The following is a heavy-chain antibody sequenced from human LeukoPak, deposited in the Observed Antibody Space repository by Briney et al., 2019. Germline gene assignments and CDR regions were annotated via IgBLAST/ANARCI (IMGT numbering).Heavy chain of an antibody. Sequence: ASETLSLTCIVSGGSTSSNYWNWLRQPPGKGLEWIGYIYYSGSTKYNPSLKSRVTISVDTSKNQFSLRLNSVTAADTAVYYCARDRGGYSFDYWGQGTLVTVSS. CDR1: GGSTSSNY. CDR3: ARDRGGYSFDY. D-gene: IGHD5-18*01. CDR2: IYYSGST. V-gene: IGHV4-59*01. J-gene: IGHJ4*02.